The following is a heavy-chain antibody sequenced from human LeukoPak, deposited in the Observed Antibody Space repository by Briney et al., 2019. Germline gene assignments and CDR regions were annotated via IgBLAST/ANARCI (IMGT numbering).Heavy chain of an antibody. CDR1: GGSISSYY. J-gene: IGHJ6*02. CDR2: IYYSGST. CDR3: ARVSSGWYGYYYYGMDV. Sequence: TSETLSLTCTVSGGSISSYYWSWIRQPPGKGLEWIGYIYYSGSTNYNPSLKSRVTISVDTSKNQFSLKLSSVTAADTAVYHCARVSSGWYGYYYYGMDVWGQGTTVTVSS. V-gene: IGHV4-59*01. D-gene: IGHD6-19*01.